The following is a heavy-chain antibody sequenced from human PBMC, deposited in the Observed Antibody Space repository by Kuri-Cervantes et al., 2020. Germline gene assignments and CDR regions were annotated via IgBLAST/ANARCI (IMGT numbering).Heavy chain of an antibody. V-gene: IGHV1-2*02. CDR2: INPNSGGT. CDR1: GYTFTGYY. D-gene: IGHD3-10*01. Sequence: ASVKVSCKASGYTFTGYYMHWVRQAPGQGLEWMGWINPNSGGTNYAQKFQGRVTMTTDTSTSTAYMELRSLRSDDTAVYYCARPDYYGSGSYYNYWGQGTLVTVSS. CDR3: ARPDYYGSGSYYNY. J-gene: IGHJ4*02.